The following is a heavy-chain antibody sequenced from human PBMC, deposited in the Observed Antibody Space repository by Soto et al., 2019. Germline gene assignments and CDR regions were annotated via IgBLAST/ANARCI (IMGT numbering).Heavy chain of an antibody. D-gene: IGHD1-26*01. CDR2: MIPIFGTA. J-gene: IGHJ4*02. CDR3: ARDGGRHSGGIDY. CDR1: GGTFSSYS. Sequence: QVQLVQSGAEVKKPGSSVKVSCKASGGTFSSYSINWVRQAPGQGLEWMGEMIPIFGTANYAQKFQGRVTITADESTSTAYMELSSLRSEDTDVYYCARDGGRHSGGIDYWGQGTLVTVSS. V-gene: IGHV1-69*01.